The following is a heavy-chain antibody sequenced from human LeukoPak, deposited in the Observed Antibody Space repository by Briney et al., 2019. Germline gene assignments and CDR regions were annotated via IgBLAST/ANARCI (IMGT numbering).Heavy chain of an antibody. D-gene: IGHD2-21*01. CDR3: AREGSRIVVANTRGGKSYYFDY. CDR1: GYTFTGYY. Sequence: ASVKVSCKASGYTFTGYYMHWVRQAPGQGLEWMGWINPNSGGTNYAQKFQGRVTMTRDTSISTAYMELSSLRSEDTAVYYCAREGSRIVVANTRGGKSYYFDYWGQGTLVTVSS. CDR2: INPNSGGT. V-gene: IGHV1-2*02. J-gene: IGHJ4*02.